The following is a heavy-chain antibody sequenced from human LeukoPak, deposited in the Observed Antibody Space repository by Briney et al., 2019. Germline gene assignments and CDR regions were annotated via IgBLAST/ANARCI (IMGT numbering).Heavy chain of an antibody. D-gene: IGHD6-19*01. J-gene: IGHJ4*02. CDR3: ARSFLGGWYYFDY. V-gene: IGHV4-39*07. CDR2: IYYSGNT. Sequence: SETLSLTCTVSGDSISSSSYYWGWIRQPPGKGLEWIGSIYYSGNTYYNPSLKSRVTMSVDTSKNQFSLKLSSVTAADTAVYYCARSFLGGWYYFDYWGQGTLVTVSS. CDR1: GDSISSSSYY.